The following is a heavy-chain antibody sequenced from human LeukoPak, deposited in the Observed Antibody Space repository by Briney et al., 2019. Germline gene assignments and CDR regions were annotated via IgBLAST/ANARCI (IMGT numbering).Heavy chain of an antibody. CDR1: GGTFSSYA. J-gene: IGHJ4*02. V-gene: IGHV1-69*04. CDR3: ARIGIAVAGTQPGWDY. CDR2: IIPILGIA. Sequence: GASVKVSSKASGGTFSSYAISWVRQAPGQGLEWMGRIIPILGIANYAQKFQGRVTITADKSTSTAYMELSSLRSEDTAVYYCARIGIAVAGTQPGWDYWGQGTLVTVSS. D-gene: IGHD6-19*01.